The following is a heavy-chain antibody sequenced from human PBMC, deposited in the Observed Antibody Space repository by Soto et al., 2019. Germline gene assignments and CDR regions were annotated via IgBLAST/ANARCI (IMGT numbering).Heavy chain of an antibody. Sequence: PGGSLRLSCAASGFTFSYYSMTWVRQAPGRGLEWVSSISSSTTYISYSDSVRGRFTISRDNAKNSLYLQMNSLRAEDTAVYYCARDPVGVDSTFYFESWGQGSMVTVSS. D-gene: IGHD2-21*01. V-gene: IGHV3-21*01. CDR2: ISSSTTYI. CDR3: ARDPVGVDSTFYFES. CDR1: GFTFSYYS. J-gene: IGHJ4*02.